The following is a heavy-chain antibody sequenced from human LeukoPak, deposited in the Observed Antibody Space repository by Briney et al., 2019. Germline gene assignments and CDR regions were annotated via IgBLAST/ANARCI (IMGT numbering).Heavy chain of an antibody. V-gene: IGHV1-58*02. Sequence: SVKVSCKASGFTFTSCAMQWVRQARGQRLEWIGWIVVGSGNTNYAQKFQERVTITRDMSTCTAYMELSSLRSEDTAVYYCAAETAHYDFWSGYYTGWGQGTLVTVSS. CDR3: AAETAHYDFWSGYYTG. D-gene: IGHD3-3*01. J-gene: IGHJ4*02. CDR1: GFTFTSCA. CDR2: IVVGSGNT.